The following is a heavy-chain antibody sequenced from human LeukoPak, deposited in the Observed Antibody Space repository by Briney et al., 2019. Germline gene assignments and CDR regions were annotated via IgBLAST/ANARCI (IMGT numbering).Heavy chain of an antibody. J-gene: IGHJ4*02. V-gene: IGHV3-23*01. D-gene: IGHD3-3*01. CDR3: ARGSYYDFWSGYYTVDYFDY. CDR1: GFTSSSYG. Sequence: GGSLRLSCAASGFTSSSYGMSWVRQAPGKGLEWVSAISGSGHNTYYADSVKGRFTISRDHSKNTLYLQMNSLRAEDTALYHCARGSYYDFWSGYYTVDYFDYWGQGTLATVSS. CDR2: ISGSGHNT.